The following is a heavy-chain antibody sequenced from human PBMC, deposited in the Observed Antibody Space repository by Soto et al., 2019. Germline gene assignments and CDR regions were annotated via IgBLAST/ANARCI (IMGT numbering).Heavy chain of an antibody. J-gene: IGHJ4*02. CDR2: FDPEDGET. V-gene: IGHV1-24*01. D-gene: IGHD3-10*01. CDR3: APGFGRGGSFPMFFDY. CDR1: GYPLTELS. Sequence: GASVKVSCTVSGYPLTELSMHWVRKAPGKGLEWMGGFDPEDGETIYAQKFQGRVTMTEDTSTDTAYMELSSLRSEDTAVYYCAPGFGRGGSFPMFFDYWRQRPLVIVSS.